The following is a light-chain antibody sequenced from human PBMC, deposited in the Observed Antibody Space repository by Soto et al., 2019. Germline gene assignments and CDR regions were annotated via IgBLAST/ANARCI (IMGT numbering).Light chain of an antibody. CDR1: QSVSSSY. CDR2: GAS. V-gene: IGKV3-20*01. Sequence: EIVLTQSPGTLSLSPGERATLSCRASQSVSSSYLAWYQQKPGQPPRLLIYGASRRATGIPDRFSGSGSGSDFTLTISRLEPEDFAVYYCQQYDKWPTWTFGQGTKVDIK. J-gene: IGKJ1*01. CDR3: QQYDKWPTWT.